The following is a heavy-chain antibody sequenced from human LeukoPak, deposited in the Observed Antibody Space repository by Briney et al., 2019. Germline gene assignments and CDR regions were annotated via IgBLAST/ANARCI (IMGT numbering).Heavy chain of an antibody. Sequence: SETLSLTCTVSGGSISSYYWSWIRQPPGKGLEWIGRIYTSGSTNYNPSLKSRVTMSVDTSKNQFSLKLSSVTAADTAVYYCARVESGYSCRHYYYYMDVWGKGTTVTVSS. CDR2: IYTSGST. J-gene: IGHJ6*03. CDR1: GGSISSYY. CDR3: ARVESGYSCRHYYYYMDV. V-gene: IGHV4-4*07. D-gene: IGHD3-3*01.